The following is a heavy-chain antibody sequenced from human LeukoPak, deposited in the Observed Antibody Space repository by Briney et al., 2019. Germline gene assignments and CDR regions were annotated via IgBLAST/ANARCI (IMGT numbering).Heavy chain of an antibody. D-gene: IGHD1-1*01. CDR1: GYTFTSYG. Sequence: GASVKVSCKASGYTFTSYGISWVRQAPGQGLEWMGWINPDSGGTHYAQKFQGRVTMTRDTSISTAYMELNRLTSDDTAVYYCTRYNGDRDALDIWGQGTLVTVSS. CDR3: TRYNGDRDALDI. V-gene: IGHV1-2*02. J-gene: IGHJ3*02. CDR2: INPDSGGT.